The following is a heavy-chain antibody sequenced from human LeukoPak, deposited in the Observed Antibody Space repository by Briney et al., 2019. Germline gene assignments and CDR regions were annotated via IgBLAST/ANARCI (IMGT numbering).Heavy chain of an antibody. CDR2: MNPNSGNT. J-gene: IGHJ6*03. CDR3: ATHSSSWYYYYYMDA. CDR1: GYTFTSYD. V-gene: IGHV1-8*01. D-gene: IGHD6-13*01. Sequence: ASVKVSCKASGYTFTSYDINWVRQATGQGLEWMGWMNPNSGNTGYAQKFQGRVTMTRNTSISTAYMELSSLRSEDTAVYYCATHSSSWYYYYYMDAWGKGTTVTVSS.